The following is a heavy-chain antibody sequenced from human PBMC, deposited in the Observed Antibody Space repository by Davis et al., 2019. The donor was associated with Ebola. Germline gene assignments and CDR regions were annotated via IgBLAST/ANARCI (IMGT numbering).Heavy chain of an antibody. CDR1: GGTFSSYT. J-gene: IGHJ3*02. Sequence: ASVKVSCKASGGTFSSYTISWVRQAPGQGLEWMGIINPGGGSTSYAQKFQGRVTMTRDTSTSTVYMELSSLRSEDTAVYYCARARSGGSRGYYGRAFDIWGQGTMVTVSS. V-gene: IGHV1-46*01. CDR3: ARARSGGSRGYYGRAFDI. D-gene: IGHD3-22*01. CDR2: INPGGGST.